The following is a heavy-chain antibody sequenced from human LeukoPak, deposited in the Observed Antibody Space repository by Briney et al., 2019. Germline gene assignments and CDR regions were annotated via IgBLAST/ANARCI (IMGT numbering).Heavy chain of an antibody. CDR1: GFTFSSFW. CDR2: LNTDGSYT. D-gene: IGHD5-24*01. Sequence: GGSLRLSCAASGFTFSSFWMQWVRQAPGKGLAWVSRLNTDGSYTSYADSVKGRFTISRDNAKNTLYLHMNSLRAEDTAVYYCARGINGPVDWGQGTLVTVSS. CDR3: ARGINGPVD. V-gene: IGHV3-74*01. J-gene: IGHJ4*02.